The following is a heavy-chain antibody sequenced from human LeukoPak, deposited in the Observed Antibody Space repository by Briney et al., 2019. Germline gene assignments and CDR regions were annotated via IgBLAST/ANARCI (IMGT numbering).Heavy chain of an antibody. Sequence: ASVKVSCKASGYTFTSYYIHWVRQAPGQGLEWMGIINPSGGSTSYAQKFLGRVTMTRDTSTSTVYMELSSLRSEDTAAYYCARTLYGGNSAVFNYWGQGTLVTVSS. D-gene: IGHD4-23*01. CDR2: INPSGGST. V-gene: IGHV1-46*01. CDR1: GYTFTSYY. CDR3: ARTLYGGNSAVFNY. J-gene: IGHJ4*02.